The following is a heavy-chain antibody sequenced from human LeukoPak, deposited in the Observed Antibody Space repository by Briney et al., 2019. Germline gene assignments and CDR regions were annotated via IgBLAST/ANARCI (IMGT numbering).Heavy chain of an antibody. Sequence: SETLSLTCSVSGGSIDSYYWSWIRQPPGKGLEFIGYIAASGTTKHNPSLKSRVTLSVDTSKNQFSLELRSVTAADTGVYFCARFPYFEGFDYWGPGTQVIVSS. CDR2: IAASGTT. D-gene: IGHD3-9*01. J-gene: IGHJ4*02. V-gene: IGHV4-4*08. CDR1: GGSIDSYY. CDR3: ARFPYFEGFDY.